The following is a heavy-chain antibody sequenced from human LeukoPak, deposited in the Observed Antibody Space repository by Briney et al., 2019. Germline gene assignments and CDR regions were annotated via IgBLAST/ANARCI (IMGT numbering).Heavy chain of an antibody. V-gene: IGHV4-30-4*07. D-gene: IGHD4-17*01. J-gene: IGHJ4*02. CDR3: ARVPTVTFFDY. Sequence: PSETLSLTCAVSGGSISSGGYSWSWIRQPPGKGLEWIGYIYYSGSAYYNPSLQSRVTISVDTSKNQFPLKLSSVTAADTAVYYCARVPTVTFFDYWGQGTLVTVSS. CDR1: GGSISSGGYS. CDR2: IYYSGSA.